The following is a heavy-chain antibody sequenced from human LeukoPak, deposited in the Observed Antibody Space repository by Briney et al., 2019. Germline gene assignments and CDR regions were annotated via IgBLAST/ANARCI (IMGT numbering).Heavy chain of an antibody. CDR1: GFTFSSYS. Sequence: GGSLRLSCAASGFTFSSYSMNWVRQAPGKGLEWVSYISSSTIYYADSVKGRFTISRDNAKNSLYLQMNSLRAEDTAVYYCARDGQDIVVVVAATGLYNWFDPWGQGTLVTVSS. V-gene: IGHV3-48*01. CDR2: ISSSTI. D-gene: IGHD2-15*01. J-gene: IGHJ5*02. CDR3: ARDGQDIVVVVAATGLYNWFDP.